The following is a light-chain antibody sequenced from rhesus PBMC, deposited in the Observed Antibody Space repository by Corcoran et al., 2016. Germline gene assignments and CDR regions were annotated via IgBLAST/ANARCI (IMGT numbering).Light chain of an antibody. CDR2: EVS. V-gene: IGLV2-32*02. J-gene: IGLJ6*01. CDR1: SSDIGGYNY. CDR3: SSYAGSDTFV. Sequence: QAVLTQPRSVSGTPGQSVTISCTGPSSDIGGYNYVSWYQQHPGTAPKLMIYEVSKRPSGVSDRFSASKPGNTASLTISGLQAEDEADYHCSSYAGSDTFVFGSGTKLTVL.